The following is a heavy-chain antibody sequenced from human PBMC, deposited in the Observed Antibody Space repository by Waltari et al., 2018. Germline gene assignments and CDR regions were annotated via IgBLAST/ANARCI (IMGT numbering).Heavy chain of an antibody. D-gene: IGHD3-16*01. J-gene: IGHJ6*02. CDR2: IRSKTYGGTA. Sequence: EVQLVESGGGLVQPGRSLRLSCTTSGFTFGDNALSWFRQAPEKGLEWVGFIRSKTYGGTADYAASVRGRFTVSRDDSKSIAYLEMYSLKTEDTAVYYCSRVSASGDGMDVWGQGTTVTVSS. CDR1: GFTFGDNA. CDR3: SRVSASGDGMDV. V-gene: IGHV3-49*03.